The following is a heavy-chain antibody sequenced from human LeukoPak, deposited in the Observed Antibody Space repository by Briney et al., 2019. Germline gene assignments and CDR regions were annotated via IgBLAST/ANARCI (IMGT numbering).Heavy chain of an antibody. V-gene: IGHV4-34*01. CDR2: INHSGST. CDR1: GGSFSGYY. Sequence: SETLSLTCAVYGGSFSGYYWSWIRQPPGKGLEWIGEINHSGSTNYNPSLKSRVTISVDASKNQFSLKLSSVTAADTAVYYCARVIVVVPAAVEHYGMDVWGQGTTVTVSS. CDR3: ARVIVVVPAAVEHYGMDV. J-gene: IGHJ6*02. D-gene: IGHD2-2*01.